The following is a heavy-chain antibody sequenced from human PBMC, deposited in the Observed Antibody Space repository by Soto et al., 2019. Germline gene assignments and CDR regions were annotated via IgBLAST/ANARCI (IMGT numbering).Heavy chain of an antibody. J-gene: IGHJ4*02. Sequence: EVQLVESGGGVVQPGGSLRLSCAASGFTFSSYWMSWVRQAPGKGLEWVANIKQDGSEKYYVDSVKGRFTISRDNAKNSLYLQMNSLRAEDTAVYYCARVRTPFKYDLDYWGQGTLVTVSS. CDR3: ARVRTPFKYDLDY. V-gene: IGHV3-7*01. D-gene: IGHD2-2*01. CDR1: GFTFSSYW. CDR2: IKQDGSEK.